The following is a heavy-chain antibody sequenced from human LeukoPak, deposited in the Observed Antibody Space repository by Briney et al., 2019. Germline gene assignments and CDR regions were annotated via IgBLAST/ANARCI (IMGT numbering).Heavy chain of an antibody. J-gene: IGHJ6*02. CDR3: AREGTSSHRMDV. V-gene: IGHV4-59*11. CDR1: GGSISGHY. D-gene: IGHD2-2*01. CDR2: IYYSGST. Sequence: SETLSLTCTVSGGSISGHYWSWIRQPPGKGLEWIGYIYYSGSTKYNPSLKSRVTISVDTSRTQFSLKLSSVTAADTAVYYCAREGTSSHRMDVWGQGTTVTVSS.